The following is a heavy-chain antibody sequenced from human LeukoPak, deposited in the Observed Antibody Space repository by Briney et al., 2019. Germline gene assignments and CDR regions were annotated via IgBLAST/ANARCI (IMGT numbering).Heavy chain of an antibody. V-gene: IGHV3-73*01. CDR3: TRRSHMGPTVGSDY. CDR1: GFTFSGSA. CDR2: IRSKANSYAT. Sequence: GGSLKLSCAASGFTFSGSAMHWVRQASGKGLEWVGRIRSKANSYATAYAASVKGRFTISRDDSKNTAYLQMNSLKTEDTAVYYCTRRSHMGPTVGSDYWGQGTLVTVSS. J-gene: IGHJ4*02. D-gene: IGHD4-23*01.